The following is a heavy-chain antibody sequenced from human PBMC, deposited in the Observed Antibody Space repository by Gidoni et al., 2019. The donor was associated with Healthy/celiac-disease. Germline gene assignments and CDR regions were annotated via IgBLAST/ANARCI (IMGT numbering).Heavy chain of an antibody. CDR1: GGFFSGYY. D-gene: IGHD1-1*01. CDR3: ARGARRLLRPGTAANWFDP. V-gene: IGHV4-34*01. Sequence: QVQLQPWCAGLLKPSQTLSSTCDVYGGFFSGYYWLWIRQPPGKGLEWIGEINHSGITNYNPSLKRRVTISGDTSKNQLSLKLSSVTAADTAVYYCARGARRLLRPGTAANWFDPWGQGTLVTVSS. CDR2: INHSGIT. J-gene: IGHJ5*02.